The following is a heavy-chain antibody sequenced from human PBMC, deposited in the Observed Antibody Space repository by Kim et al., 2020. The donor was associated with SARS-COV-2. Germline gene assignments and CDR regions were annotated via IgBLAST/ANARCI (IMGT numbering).Heavy chain of an antibody. J-gene: IGHJ4*02. Sequence: GGSLRLSCAASGFTFSSYGMHWVRQAPGKGLEWVAVISYDGSNKYYADSVKGRFTISRDNSKNTLYLQMNSLRAEDTAVYYCAKDFWEYCSGGSCYCPLDYWGQGTLVTVSS. V-gene: IGHV3-30*18. CDR1: GFTFSSYG. D-gene: IGHD2-15*01. CDR2: ISYDGSNK. CDR3: AKDFWEYCSGGSCYCPLDY.